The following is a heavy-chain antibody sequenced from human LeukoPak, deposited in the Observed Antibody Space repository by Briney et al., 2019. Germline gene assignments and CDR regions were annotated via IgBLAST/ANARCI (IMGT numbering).Heavy chain of an antibody. J-gene: IGHJ5*02. CDR3: GRGYYDRSGHYAIDP. Sequence: GGSLRLSCAASGFIFSSYEMNWVRQAPGRGLEWVSGISGASGSIYYADSVTGRFTISRDNAEDSLYLQMNSLRAEDTAVYYCGRGYYDRSGHYAIDPWGQGALVTVSP. CDR2: ISGASGSI. D-gene: IGHD3-22*01. V-gene: IGHV3-21*01. CDR1: GFIFSSYE.